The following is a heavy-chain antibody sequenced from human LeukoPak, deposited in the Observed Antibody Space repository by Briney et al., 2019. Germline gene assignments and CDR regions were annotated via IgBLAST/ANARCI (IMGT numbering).Heavy chain of an antibody. CDR2: ISGSGGST. Sequence: GGSLRLSCAASGFTFTNYPMIWVRQAPGRGLTWVSGISGSGGSTYYADSVKGRFTISRDDPRSTLYLQMSSLRAEDTAVYYCARKLSGYAPFDCWGQGTLVTVSS. V-gene: IGHV3-23*01. CDR3: ARKLSGYAPFDC. J-gene: IGHJ4*02. CDR1: GFTFTNYP. D-gene: IGHD5-12*01.